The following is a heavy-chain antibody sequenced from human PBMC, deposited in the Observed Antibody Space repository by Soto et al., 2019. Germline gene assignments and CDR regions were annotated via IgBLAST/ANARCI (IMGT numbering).Heavy chain of an antibody. V-gene: IGHV4-59*01. CDR3: VRDYLLTGFDP. D-gene: IGHD3-9*01. CDR1: GGSISNCY. Sequence: SEPLSLTCTVSGGSISNCYCKLVRQPPGKGLEWIGYVYYSGSTNYTPSLESRVTISIDTSKNQFSLKMKSVTAADTAVYYCVRDYLLTGFDPWGQGTLVTVS. CDR2: VYYSGST. J-gene: IGHJ5*02.